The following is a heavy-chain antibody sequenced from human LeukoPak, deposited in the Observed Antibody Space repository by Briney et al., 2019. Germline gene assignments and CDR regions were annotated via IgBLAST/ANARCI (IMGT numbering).Heavy chain of an antibody. CDR3: ARDKRYCSSTSCYIWGHYYYYMDV. CDR2: IYYSGST. D-gene: IGHD2-2*02. CDR1: GGSISSGDYY. V-gene: IGHV4-30-4*08. J-gene: IGHJ6*03. Sequence: SETLSLTCTVSGGSISSGDYYWSWIRQPPGKGLEWIGYIYYSGSTYYNPSLKSRVTISVDTSKNQFSLKLSSVTAADTAVYYCARDKRYCSSTSCYIWGHYYYYMDVRGKGTTVTVSS.